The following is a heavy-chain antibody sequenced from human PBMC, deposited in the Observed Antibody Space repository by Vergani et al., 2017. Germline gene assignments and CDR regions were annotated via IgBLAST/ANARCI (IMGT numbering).Heavy chain of an antibody. V-gene: IGHV4-30-4*08. D-gene: IGHD3-10*01. CDR2: IYYTGST. CDR1: GRSIRNVNYY. Sequence: QVKLQESGPGLVKPQQTLSLTCSVSGRSIRNVNYYWNWIRQTPGNGLEWIGNIYYTGSTNYNPSLKSRVSISLDMSKNYFSLELNSVTAADTGSYYCATDGFSGWASGFDPWGQGTLVTVSS. J-gene: IGHJ5*02. CDR3: ATDGFSGWASGFDP.